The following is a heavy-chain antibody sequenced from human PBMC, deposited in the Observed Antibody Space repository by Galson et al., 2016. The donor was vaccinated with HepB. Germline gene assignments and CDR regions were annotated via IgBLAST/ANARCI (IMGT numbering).Heavy chain of an antibody. CDR1: GFAFNVFN. Sequence: SLRLSCAATGFAFNVFNMKWVRQAPGKGLECISYISSRGETKYYADSVKGRFSISRDNAKNSLLLQINSLKDEDTATYYCVAEDFVHCGGGCSFWGQGTPVNVSS. CDR3: VAEDFVHCGGGCSF. D-gene: IGHD2-21*01. J-gene: IGHJ4*02. CDR2: ISSRGETK. V-gene: IGHV3-48*03.